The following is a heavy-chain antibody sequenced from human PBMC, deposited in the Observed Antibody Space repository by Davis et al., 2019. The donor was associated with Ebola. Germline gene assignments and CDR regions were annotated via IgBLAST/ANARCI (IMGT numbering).Heavy chain of an antibody. Sequence: KVSCKGSGYSFTSYWISWVRQMPGKGLEWIRRIDPSDSYTNYSPSFQGQVTISADKSISTAYLQWSSLKASDTAMYYCGRGQDIILVCADYFDYWGQGTLVTVSS. V-gene: IGHV5-10-1*04. CDR2: IDPSDSYT. CDR1: GYSFTSYW. CDR3: GRGQDIILVCADYFDY. D-gene: IGHD3-22*01. J-gene: IGHJ4*02.